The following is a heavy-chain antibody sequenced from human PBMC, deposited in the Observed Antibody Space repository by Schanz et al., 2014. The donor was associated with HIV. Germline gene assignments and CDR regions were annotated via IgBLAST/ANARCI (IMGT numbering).Heavy chain of an antibody. CDR3: ARSQYQLTWVDS. V-gene: IGHV1-69*01. D-gene: IGHD3-9*01. Sequence: QVQLVQSGAELKKPGTSVKVSCKTPGGTFTTYGITWVRQAPGQGLEWVGQINPMFGATNYAPKFQGRVTITADEPTTTAYLDVTNLKSDDTAVYYCARSQYQLTWVDSWGQGSLVTVSS. CDR2: INPMFGAT. CDR1: GGTFTTYG. J-gene: IGHJ5*01.